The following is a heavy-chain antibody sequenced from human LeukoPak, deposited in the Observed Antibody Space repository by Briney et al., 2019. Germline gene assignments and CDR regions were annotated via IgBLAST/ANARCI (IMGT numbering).Heavy chain of an antibody. V-gene: IGHV5-51*01. J-gene: IGHJ3*02. CDR3: ERHRGDYRDAFDI. D-gene: IGHD4-11*01. CDR2: IYPGDSDT. Sequence: GESLKISCKGSGYSFTSYWIGWVRQMPGKGLEWMGIIYPGDSDTRYSPSFQGQVTLSAGKSIRTAYLQWSSLKAWDTAMFYCERHRGDYRDAFDIWGQGTMVTVSS. CDR1: GYSFTSYW.